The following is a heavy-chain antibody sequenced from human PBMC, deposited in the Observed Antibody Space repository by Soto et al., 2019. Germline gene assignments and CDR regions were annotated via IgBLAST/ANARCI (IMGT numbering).Heavy chain of an antibody. CDR1: GGSISSSVYS. V-gene: IGHV4-30-2*01. CDR3: ARAGGLGAVAVDY. J-gene: IGHJ4*02. Sequence: PSETLALTCTVCGGSISSSVYSWGWIRQPPGKGLEWIGYIYHSGSTYYNPSLKSRVTISVDRSKNEFSLKLSSVTAADTAVYYCARAGGLGAVAVDYWGQGTLVTVSS. D-gene: IGHD6-19*01. CDR2: IYHSGST.